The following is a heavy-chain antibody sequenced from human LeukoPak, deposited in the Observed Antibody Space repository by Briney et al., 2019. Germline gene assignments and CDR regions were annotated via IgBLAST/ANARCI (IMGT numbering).Heavy chain of an antibody. J-gene: IGHJ3*02. CDR2: IYYSGST. CDR1: GGSISSYY. CDR3: ARGTTYYDFWSGYSDDAFDI. D-gene: IGHD3-3*01. Sequence: SETLSLTCTVSGGSISSYYWSWIRQPPGKGLEWIGYIYYSGSTNYNPSLKSRVTISVDTSKNQFSLKLSSVTAADTAVYYCARGTTYYDFWSGYSDDAFDIWGQGTMVTVSS. V-gene: IGHV4-59*01.